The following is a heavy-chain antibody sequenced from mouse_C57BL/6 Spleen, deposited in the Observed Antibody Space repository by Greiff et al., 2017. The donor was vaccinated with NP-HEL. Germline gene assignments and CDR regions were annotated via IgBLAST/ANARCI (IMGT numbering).Heavy chain of an antibody. V-gene: IGHV1-54*01. CDR2: INPGSGGT. CDR3: ARLRAWFAY. Sequence: QVQLQQSGAELVRPGTSVKVSCKASGYAFTNYLIEWVKQRPGQGLEWIGVINPGSGGTYYNEKFKGKATLTADKSSSTAYMQLSSLTSEDSAVYFCARLRAWFAYWGQGTLVTVSA. CDR1: GYAFTNYL. J-gene: IGHJ3*01. D-gene: IGHD1-1*01.